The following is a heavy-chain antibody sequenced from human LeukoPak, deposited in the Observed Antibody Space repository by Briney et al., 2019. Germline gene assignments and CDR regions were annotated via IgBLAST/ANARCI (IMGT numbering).Heavy chain of an antibody. D-gene: IGHD3-3*02. Sequence: PGGSLRLSCAASGFTFSDSAMHWVRQASGKGLEWVGRIHTNFDGGVIDYAAPVQGRFTISRDDSKNTLYLQMNYLKTEDTAMYYCTVRSSIWGQGTQVTVSS. J-gene: IGHJ4*02. CDR3: TVRSSI. V-gene: IGHV3-15*01. CDR1: GFTFSDSA. CDR2: IHTNFDGGVI.